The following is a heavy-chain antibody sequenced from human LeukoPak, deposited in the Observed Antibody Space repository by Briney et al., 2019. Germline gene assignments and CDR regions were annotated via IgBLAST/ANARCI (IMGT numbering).Heavy chain of an antibody. CDR1: GFTFTGHS. D-gene: IGHD1-26*01. J-gene: IGHJ4*02. CDR2: VGNDEKTK. CDR3: AREKQSGGTPFDY. V-gene: IGHV3-30*04. Sequence: GRSLRLSCVASGFTFTGHSMHWVRQAPGEGLEWVAVVGNDEKTKFYADSLKGRFTVSRDNSKNTVYLQMNSLRDEDTAVYYCAREKQSGGTPFDYWGQGSLVTVSS.